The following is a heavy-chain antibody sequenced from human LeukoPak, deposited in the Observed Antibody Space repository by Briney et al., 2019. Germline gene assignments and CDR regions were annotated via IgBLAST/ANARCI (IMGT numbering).Heavy chain of an antibody. D-gene: IGHD4-17*01. V-gene: IGHV3-23*01. CDR2: IGGSGGST. CDR1: GFTVSSNY. CDR3: AKGRAKATVTAGDH. Sequence: PGGSLRLSCAASGFTVSSNYMTWVRQAPGKGLEWVSAIGGSGGSTHYADSVKGRFTVSRDNSKNTLYLQMNSLRADDTAVYYCAKGRAKATVTAGDHWGQGTLATVSS. J-gene: IGHJ4*02.